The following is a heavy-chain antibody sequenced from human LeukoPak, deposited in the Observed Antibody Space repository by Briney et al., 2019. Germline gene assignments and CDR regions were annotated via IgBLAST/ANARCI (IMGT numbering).Heavy chain of an antibody. CDR3: ANRAVAGTREKYYFDY. CDR2: IWYDGSKK. J-gene: IGHJ4*02. V-gene: IGHV3-33*06. Sequence: PGGSLRLSCAASGFTFSTYGMHWVRQAPGKGLEWVAIIWYDGSKKYYADSVKGRFTISRDNSKNTSYLQMNSLRAEDTAVYYCANRAVAGTREKYYFDYWGQGTLVTVSS. D-gene: IGHD6-19*01. CDR1: GFTFSTYG.